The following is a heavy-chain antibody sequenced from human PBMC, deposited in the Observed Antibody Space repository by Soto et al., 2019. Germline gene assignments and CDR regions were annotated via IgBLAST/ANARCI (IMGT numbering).Heavy chain of an antibody. CDR3: AKTPGGNYYYGMDV. CDR2: ISWNGNTI. Sequence: GGSLRLSCEASGLNFVDYAMHWVRQAPGKGLQWVSGISWNGNTIAYADSVKGRFIISRDNAKNSLFLQMNSLRPDDTAFYYCAKTPGGNYYYGMDVWGQGTTVTVSS. J-gene: IGHJ6*02. CDR1: GLNFVDYA. D-gene: IGHD3-16*01. V-gene: IGHV3-9*01.